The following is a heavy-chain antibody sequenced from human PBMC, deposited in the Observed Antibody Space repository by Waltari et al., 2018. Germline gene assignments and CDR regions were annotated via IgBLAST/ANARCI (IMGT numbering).Heavy chain of an antibody. J-gene: IGHJ6*02. V-gene: IGHV3-15*01. CDR2: IKSKTDGGTK. CDR3: AKDGRLEWLVPYTYYYGMDV. Sequence: EVQLVESGGGLVKPGGSLRLSCAASGFTFSNAWMSWVRQAPGKGLEWVGRIKSKTDGGTKDYATPGKGRFTISRDDSKNTLYLQMNSLRAEDTAVYYCAKDGRLEWLVPYTYYYGMDVWGQGTTVTVSS. CDR1: GFTFSNAW. D-gene: IGHD6-19*01.